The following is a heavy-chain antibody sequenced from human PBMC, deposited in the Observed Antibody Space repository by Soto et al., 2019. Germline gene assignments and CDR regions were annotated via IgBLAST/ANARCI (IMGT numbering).Heavy chain of an antibody. CDR1: GGSISSYY. Sequence: SETLSLTCTVSGGSISSYYCSWIRQPPGKGLEWIGYIYYSGSTNYNPSLKSRVTISVDTSKNQFSLKLSSVTAADTAVYYCAGQYSSGYYSFDYWGQRTLVTVSS. CDR3: AGQYSSGYYSFDY. V-gene: IGHV4-59*01. J-gene: IGHJ4*02. CDR2: IYYSGST. D-gene: IGHD3-22*01.